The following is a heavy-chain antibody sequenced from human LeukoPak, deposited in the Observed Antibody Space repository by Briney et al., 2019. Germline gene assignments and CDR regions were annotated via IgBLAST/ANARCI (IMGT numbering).Heavy chain of an antibody. CDR1: GFTFSSYA. J-gene: IGHJ3*02. CDR2: NSDSGGST. D-gene: IGHD1/OR15-1a*01. Sequence: GGSLRLSCAASGFTFSSYAMSWVRQAPGKGLEWVSINSDSGGSTYYVDSVKGRFTISRDNSKNTLYLQMNSLRAEDTAVYYCARGTWRNAFDIWGQGTMVTVSS. V-gene: IGHV3-23*01. CDR3: ARGTWRNAFDI.